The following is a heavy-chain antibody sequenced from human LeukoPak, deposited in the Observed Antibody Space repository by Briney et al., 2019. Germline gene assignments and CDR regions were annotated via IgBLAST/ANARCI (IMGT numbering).Heavy chain of an antibody. Sequence: GASVKVSCKASGYTFTGYYMHWVRQAPGQGLEWMGWINPNSGGTNYAQKCQGRVTMTRDTSISTAYMELSRLRSDDTAVYYCARELRRITGTTHTAVDYWGQGTLVTVSS. CDR3: ARELRRITGTTHTAVDY. CDR1: GYTFTGYY. V-gene: IGHV1-2*02. J-gene: IGHJ4*02. CDR2: INPNSGGT. D-gene: IGHD1-7*01.